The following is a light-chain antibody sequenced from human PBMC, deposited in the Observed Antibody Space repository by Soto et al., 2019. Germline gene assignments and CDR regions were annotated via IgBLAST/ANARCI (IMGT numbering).Light chain of an antibody. CDR1: TSDIGSHDS. Sequence: QSVLTQPASVSGSPGQSITISCTGTTSDIGSHDSVCWHQQHPGQAPRLMIYDVTSRASGVPDRFYASKSGNTASLTISGLQAEDEADYYCSSYTSSSTDVFGTGTKLTVL. J-gene: IGLJ1*01. CDR2: DVT. CDR3: SSYTSSSTDV. V-gene: IGLV2-14*01.